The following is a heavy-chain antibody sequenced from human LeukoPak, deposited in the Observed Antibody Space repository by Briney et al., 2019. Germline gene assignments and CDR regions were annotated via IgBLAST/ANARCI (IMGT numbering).Heavy chain of an antibody. Sequence: GGTLRLSCAASGFTFSSYAITWVRQAPGEGLDWVSAISGSGGSTFYADSVKGRFTISRDNSKHTLYLQMNSLRAEDAAVYYCAREQKWEPRDDGMDVWGQGTKVSVSS. CDR2: ISGSGGST. CDR1: GFTFSSYA. D-gene: IGHD1-26*01. CDR3: AREQKWEPRDDGMDV. J-gene: IGHJ6*02. V-gene: IGHV3-23*01.